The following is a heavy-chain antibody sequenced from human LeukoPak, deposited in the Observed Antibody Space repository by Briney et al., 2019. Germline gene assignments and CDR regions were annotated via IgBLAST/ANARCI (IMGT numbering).Heavy chain of an antibody. CDR1: GFTFGSYS. V-gene: IGHV3-21*01. D-gene: IGHD6-13*01. Sequence: GGSLRLSCAASGFTFGSYSMNWVRQAPGKGLEWVSSISSSSYIYYADSVKGRFTISRDNAKNSLYLQMNSLRAEDTAVYYCARDRAAAGTPFDYWGQGTLVTVSS. J-gene: IGHJ4*02. CDR2: ISSSSYI. CDR3: ARDRAAAGTPFDY.